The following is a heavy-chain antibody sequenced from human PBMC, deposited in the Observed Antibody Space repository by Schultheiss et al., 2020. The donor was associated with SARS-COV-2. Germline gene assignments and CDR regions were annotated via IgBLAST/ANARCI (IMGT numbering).Heavy chain of an antibody. CDR3: ARGVSSGYYFDL. CDR2: INHSGST. J-gene: IGHJ2*01. CDR1: GGSISSGDYY. D-gene: IGHD5-12*01. V-gene: IGHV4-39*07. Sequence: SETLSLTCTVSGGSISSGDYYWSWIRQPPGKGLEWIGEINHSGSTNYNASLKSRVTTSVDTSKNQFSLKLSSVTAADTAVYYCARGVSSGYYFDLWGRGTLVTVSS.